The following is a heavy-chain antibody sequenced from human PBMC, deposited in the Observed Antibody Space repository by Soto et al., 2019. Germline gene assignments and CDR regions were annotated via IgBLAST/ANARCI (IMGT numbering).Heavy chain of an antibody. J-gene: IGHJ4*02. Sequence: SETLSLTCAVSGGSFTSNNWWTWVRQPPGQGLEWIGEIYRTGSTNYNPSLKSRVTISLDKSENQFSLKVTSLTAADRAVYYCARGSVDTVDSSGFYEYWGQGTPVTVSS. D-gene: IGHD3-22*01. CDR2: IYRTGST. CDR3: ARGSVDTVDSSGFYEY. V-gene: IGHV4-4*02. CDR1: GGSFTSNNW.